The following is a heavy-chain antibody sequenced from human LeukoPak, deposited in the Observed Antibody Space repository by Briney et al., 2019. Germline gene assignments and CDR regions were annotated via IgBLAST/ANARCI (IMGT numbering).Heavy chain of an antibody. V-gene: IGHV3-7*03. J-gene: IGHJ6*02. Sequence: PGGSLRLSCAASGFTFSGRWMSWVRQAPGKRLEWVASINQNGNVNYYVDSVKGRFTISRDNAKNSLYMQMSNLRAEDTAVYFCARGGGLDVWGQGATVTVSS. D-gene: IGHD3-16*01. CDR1: GFTFSGRW. CDR2: INQNGNVN. CDR3: ARGGGLDV.